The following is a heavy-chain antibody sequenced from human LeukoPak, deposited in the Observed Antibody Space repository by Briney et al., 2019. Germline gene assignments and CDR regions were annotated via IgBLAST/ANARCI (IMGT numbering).Heavy chain of an antibody. CDR3: AKAIAAAGQDAFDI. CDR2: ISWNSGSI. Sequence: SLRLSCAASGFTFDDYAMHWVRQAPGKGLEWVSGISWNSGSIGYADSVKGRFTISRDNAKNSLYLQMNSLRAEDTALYYCAKAIAAAGQDAFDIWGQGTMVTVSS. J-gene: IGHJ3*02. CDR1: GFTFDDYA. D-gene: IGHD6-13*01. V-gene: IGHV3-9*01.